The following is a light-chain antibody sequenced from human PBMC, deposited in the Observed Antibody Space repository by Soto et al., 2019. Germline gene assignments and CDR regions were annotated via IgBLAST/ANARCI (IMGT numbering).Light chain of an antibody. CDR2: DVS. J-gene: IGLJ2*01. V-gene: IGLV2-14*01. CDR1: SSDVGGYNY. CDR3: SSYTSSSTVV. Sequence: QSALTQPASVSGSPGQSITISCTGTSSDVGGYNYVSWYQQHPGKAPKLMIYDVSNRPSGVSNRFSGSKSGNTASLTISGLQADDEADYYCSSYTSSSTVVFGGGPKLTVL.